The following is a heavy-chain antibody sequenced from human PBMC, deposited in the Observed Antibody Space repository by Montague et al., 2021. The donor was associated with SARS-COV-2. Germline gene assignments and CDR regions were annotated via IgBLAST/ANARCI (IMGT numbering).Heavy chain of an antibody. CDR3: ARWYYGSGSYPH. Sequence: SETLSLTCSVSGYSIGSGYYWGWIRQPPGKGLEWIGNIYHSGGTYYSPSPKSRVTVSVDTSKNQFSLRLSSVTAADTAVYYWARWYYGSGSYPHWGQGTLVTVSS. D-gene: IGHD3-10*01. V-gene: IGHV4-38-2*01. CDR1: GYSIGSGYY. J-gene: IGHJ4*02. CDR2: IYHSGGT.